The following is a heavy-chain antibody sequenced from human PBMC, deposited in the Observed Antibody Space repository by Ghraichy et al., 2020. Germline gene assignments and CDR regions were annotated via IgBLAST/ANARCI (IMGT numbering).Heavy chain of an antibody. CDR3: ARGYGDYAPHWYFDL. Sequence: SETLSLTCTVSGYSISSGYYWGWIRQPPGKGLEWIGSIYHSGSTYYNPSLKSRVTISVDTSKNQFSLKLSSVTAADTAVYYCARGYGDYAPHWYFDLWGRGTLVTVSS. CDR2: IYHSGST. CDR1: GYSISSGYY. V-gene: IGHV4-38-2*02. D-gene: IGHD4-17*01. J-gene: IGHJ2*01.